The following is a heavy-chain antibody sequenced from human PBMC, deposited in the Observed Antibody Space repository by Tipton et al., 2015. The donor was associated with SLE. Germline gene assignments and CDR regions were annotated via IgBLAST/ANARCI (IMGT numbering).Heavy chain of an antibody. Sequence: LRLSCAVYGGSFSGYYWSWIRQPPGKGLEWIGEINHSGSTNYNPSLKSRVTISVDTSKSQFSLKLSSVTAADTAVYYCAIEWATNAFDIWGQGTMVTVSS. J-gene: IGHJ3*02. CDR1: GGSFSGYY. CDR2: INHSGST. D-gene: IGHD1-26*01. CDR3: AIEWATNAFDI. V-gene: IGHV4-34*01.